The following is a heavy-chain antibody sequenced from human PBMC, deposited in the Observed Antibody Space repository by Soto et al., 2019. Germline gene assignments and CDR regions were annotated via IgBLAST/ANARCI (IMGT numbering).Heavy chain of an antibody. D-gene: IGHD5-18*01. V-gene: IGHV1-46*01. Sequence: ASVKVSCKASGYTFTSYYMHWVRQAPGQGLEWMGIINPSGGSTSYAQKFQGRVTMTRDTSTSTVYMELSSLRSEDTAVYYCARDPWIQLWFHDSSPENSGQGTLVTVSS. CDR2: INPSGGST. J-gene: IGHJ4*02. CDR3: ARDPWIQLWFHDSSPEN. CDR1: GYTFTSYY.